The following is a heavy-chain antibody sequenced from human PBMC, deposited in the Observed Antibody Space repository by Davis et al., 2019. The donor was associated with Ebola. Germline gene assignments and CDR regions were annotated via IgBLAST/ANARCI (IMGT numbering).Heavy chain of an antibody. V-gene: IGHV4-59*12. CDR2: IYYSGST. Sequence: SQTLSPTCTLSADSPSSYYWSWIRHPPGQALEWIGYIYYSGSTSYSPSLKSRVTISVDTSKNQFSLKLSSVTAADTAVYYCARGHRVMITFGGVIVKNWCDRWGQGTLVTVSS. CDR3: ARGHRVMITFGGVIVKNWCDR. CDR1: ADSPSSYY. J-gene: IGHJ5*02. D-gene: IGHD3-16*02.